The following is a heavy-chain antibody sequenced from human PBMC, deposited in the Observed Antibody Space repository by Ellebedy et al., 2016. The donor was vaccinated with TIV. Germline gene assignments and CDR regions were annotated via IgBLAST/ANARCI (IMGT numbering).Heavy chain of an antibody. D-gene: IGHD2-21*02. J-gene: IGHJ5*02. CDR2: FYPSGTT. CDR1: DDYIDNDNW. CDR3: ARGVEGVTATANWFDP. V-gene: IGHV4/OR15-8*01. Sequence: SETLSLTXSVSDDYIDNDNWWTWVRQAPGLGLEWIGDFYPSGTTKYNPSLMSRATISIDRSANQLILKVDSVTAADTAIYYCARGVEGVTATANWFDPWGQGTRVTVSS.